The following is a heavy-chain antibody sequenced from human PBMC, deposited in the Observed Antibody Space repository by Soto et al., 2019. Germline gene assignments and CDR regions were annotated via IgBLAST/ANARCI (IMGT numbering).Heavy chain of an antibody. Sequence: QITLKESGPTLVKPTQTLTLTCTFSGFSLSTSGVGVGWIRQPPGKPLEWLALIYWDDDKRYSPSLKSRLTLPKYAAKDQLVLTMTNMDPVDTATYDCAHRVGVQLSNWFGPWGQGNLVTVSS. J-gene: IGHJ5*02. CDR3: AHRVGVQLSNWFGP. CDR1: GFSLSTSGVG. CDR2: IYWDDDK. D-gene: IGHD2-2*01. V-gene: IGHV2-5*02.